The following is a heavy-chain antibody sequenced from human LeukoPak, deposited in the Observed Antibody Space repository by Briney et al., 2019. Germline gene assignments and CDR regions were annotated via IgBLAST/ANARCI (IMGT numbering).Heavy chain of an antibody. CDR3: ARDQNNWNEKDY. D-gene: IGHD1-1*01. CDR2: ISSSSSYI. V-gene: IGHV3-21*01. J-gene: IGHJ4*02. Sequence: GGSLRLSCAASGFTFSSYSMNWVRQAPGRGLEWVSSISSSSSYIYHADSVKGRFTISRDNAKNSLYLQMNSLRAEDTAVYYCARDQNNWNEKDYWGQGTLVTVSS. CDR1: GFTFSSYS.